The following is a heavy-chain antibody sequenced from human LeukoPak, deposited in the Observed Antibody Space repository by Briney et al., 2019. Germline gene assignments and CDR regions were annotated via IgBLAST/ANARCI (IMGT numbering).Heavy chain of an antibody. CDR3: ATAQYSGSWFDY. V-gene: IGHV4-61*08. D-gene: IGHD1-26*01. CDR2: IYYRGST. Sequence: SETLSLTCTVSGGSVSSAGYYWSWIRQPPGKGLEWIGYIYYRGSTNYNPSLKSRVTISVDTSKNQFSLKLSSVTAADTAVYYCATAQYSGSWFDYWGQGALVTVSS. CDR1: GGSVSSAGYY. J-gene: IGHJ4*02.